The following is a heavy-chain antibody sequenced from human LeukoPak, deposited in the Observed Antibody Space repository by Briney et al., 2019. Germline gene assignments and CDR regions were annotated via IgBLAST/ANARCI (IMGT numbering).Heavy chain of an antibody. CDR2: IKQDGSEK. V-gene: IGHV3-7*01. J-gene: IGHJ4*02. Sequence: PGGSLRLSCAASGFTFSSYWMSWVRQAPGKGLEWVTNIKQDGSEKYYVDSVKGRFTISRDNSKNTLYLEMNSLRVEDTAVYYCAKSNSESQTTVGNWGQGTLVTVSS. CDR3: AKSNSESQTTVGN. CDR1: GFTFSSYW. D-gene: IGHD1-26*01.